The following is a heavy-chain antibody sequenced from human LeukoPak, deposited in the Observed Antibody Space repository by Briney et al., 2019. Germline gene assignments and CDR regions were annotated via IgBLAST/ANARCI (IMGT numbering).Heavy chain of an antibody. V-gene: IGHV3-30-3*01. D-gene: IGHD3-22*01. Sequence: GRSLRLSCAASGFTFSSYAMHWVRQAPGKELEWVAVISYDGSNKYYADSVKGRFTISRDNSKNTLYLQMNSLRAEDTAVYYCARDLFEDYYDSSGYYAPFGYWGQGTLVTVSS. J-gene: IGHJ4*02. CDR2: ISYDGSNK. CDR1: GFTFSSYA. CDR3: ARDLFEDYYDSSGYYAPFGY.